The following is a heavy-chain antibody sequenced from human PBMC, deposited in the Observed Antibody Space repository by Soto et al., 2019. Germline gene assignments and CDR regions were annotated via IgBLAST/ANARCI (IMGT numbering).Heavy chain of an antibody. CDR1: GGSISGYY. V-gene: IGHV4-59*01. CDR2: MYNTGST. J-gene: IGHJ6*02. D-gene: IGHD6-13*01. CDR3: ARVKQQLVDYYGMDV. Sequence: SETLSLTCTVSGGSISGYYWSWIRQPPGKGLEWIGYMYNTGSTVYNPPFKSRVTISVDTSKNQFSLKLNSVTAADTAVYYCARVKQQLVDYYGMDVWGQGTTVTVS.